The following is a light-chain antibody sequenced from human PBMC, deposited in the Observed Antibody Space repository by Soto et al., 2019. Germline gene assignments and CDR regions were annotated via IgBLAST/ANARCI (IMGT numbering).Light chain of an antibody. J-gene: IGKJ1*01. CDR2: AAS. V-gene: IGKV1-8*01. CDR3: PQYYSYPWT. CDR1: QGISSY. Sequence: AIRMTQSPSSLSASTGDRVTITCRARQGISSYLAWYQQKPGKAPKLLIYAASTLQSWVPSRFSGSRSGTDFTLTISCLQSEDFATYYCPQYYSYPWTFGQGTKVEIK.